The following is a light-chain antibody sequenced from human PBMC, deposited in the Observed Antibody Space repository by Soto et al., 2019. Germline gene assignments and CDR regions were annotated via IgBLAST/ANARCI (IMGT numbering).Light chain of an antibody. CDR3: QQHRRSIT. V-gene: IGKV3-20*01. CDR1: QSVNNNY. Sequence: EIVFTQSPGTLSSSPGGRTTLSCSASQSVNNNYLAWYEQKPGXYPXXLIYGASIRATAIPDRFSGSGSGTVFTLTISRLEPEDYAVYYCQQHRRSITFGGGTKVDIK. J-gene: IGKJ4*01. CDR2: GAS.